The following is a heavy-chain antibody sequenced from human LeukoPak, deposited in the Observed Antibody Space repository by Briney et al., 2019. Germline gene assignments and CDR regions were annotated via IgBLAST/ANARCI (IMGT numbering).Heavy chain of an antibody. CDR2: INHHGSDK. CDR3: AREGVPWGYYYDSSGYYY. Sequence: GGSLRLSCAASGFAFSVYWMSWVRQAPGKGLEWVANINHHGSDKWYVDSVKGRFTIARDNTDNSLSLQMNSLRAEDTAVYYCAREGVPWGYYYDSSGYYYWGQGTLVTVSS. J-gene: IGHJ4*02. V-gene: IGHV3-7*01. CDR1: GFAFSVYW. D-gene: IGHD3-22*01.